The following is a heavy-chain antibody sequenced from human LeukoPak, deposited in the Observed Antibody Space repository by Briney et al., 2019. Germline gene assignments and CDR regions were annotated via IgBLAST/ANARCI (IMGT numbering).Heavy chain of an antibody. CDR2: INPSGGST. V-gene: IGHV1-46*02. CDR1: GYTFNNHY. J-gene: IGHJ4*02. CDR3: ARQGTYSSAIGIGY. Sequence: GASVNVSCKASGYTFNNHYMYWVRQAPGQGLEWMGVINPSGGSTSYAQKFQGRVTMTRDTSTRTVYMEVNSLRSEDTAVYYCARQGTYSSAIGIGYWGQGTLVTVSS. D-gene: IGHD6-19*01.